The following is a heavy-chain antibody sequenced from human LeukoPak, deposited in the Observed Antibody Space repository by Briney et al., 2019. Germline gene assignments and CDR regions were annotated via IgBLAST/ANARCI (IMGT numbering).Heavy chain of an antibody. CDR2: ISHSTI. Sequence: GGSLRLSCAASGFTFSDYPMNWVRQAPGKGLEWVSYISHSTILYAESVKGRFTISRDNAKNSLFLQMNSLGVEDTAMYYCARTVTTVVNFDYLGQGTLVTVSS. J-gene: IGHJ4*02. D-gene: IGHD4-23*01. CDR1: GFTFSDYP. V-gene: IGHV3-69-1*01. CDR3: ARTVTTVVNFDY.